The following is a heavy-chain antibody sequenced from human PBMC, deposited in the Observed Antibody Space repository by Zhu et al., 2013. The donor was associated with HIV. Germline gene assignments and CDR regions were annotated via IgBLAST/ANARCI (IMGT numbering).Heavy chain of an antibody. V-gene: IGHV1-69*06. J-gene: IGHJ3*02. CDR2: IIPIFGTA. D-gene: IGHD3-22*01. CDR3: ANRGYYDSSGYYPIDAFDI. Sequence: QVQLVQSGAEVKKPGSSVKVSCKASGGTFSSYAISWVRQAPGQGLEWMGGIIPIFGTANYAQKFQGRVTITADKSTSTAYMELSSLRSEDTAVYYCANRGYYDSSGYYPIDAFDIWGQGTMVTVSS. CDR1: GGTFSSYA.